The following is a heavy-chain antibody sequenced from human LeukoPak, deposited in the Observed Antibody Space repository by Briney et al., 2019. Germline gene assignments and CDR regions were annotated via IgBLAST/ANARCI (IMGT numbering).Heavy chain of an antibody. Sequence: SGGSLRLSCAASGFTFSSYSMNWVRQAPGKGLEWLSSISSSSSYIYYADSVKGRITIYRDNAKISLDLQMNSLRAEATAVYYCVGRSSSSYDYWGQGTLVTVSS. V-gene: IGHV3-21*01. CDR2: ISSSSSYI. CDR3: VGRSSSSYDY. CDR1: GFTFSSYS. J-gene: IGHJ4*02.